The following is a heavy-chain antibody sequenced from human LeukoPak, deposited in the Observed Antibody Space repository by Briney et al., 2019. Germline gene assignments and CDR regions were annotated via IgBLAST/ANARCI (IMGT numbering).Heavy chain of an antibody. CDR3: ARRYYYDISASYEYYFDY. J-gene: IGHJ4*02. Sequence: GGSLRLSCAASGFTFSSYSMNRVRQAPGKGLEWVSSISSSSYIYYADSVKGRFTISRDNAKNTLFLQMDSLRAEDTAVYYCARRYYYDISASYEYYFDYWGQGTLVTVSS. D-gene: IGHD3-22*01. CDR2: ISSSSYI. CDR1: GFTFSSYS. V-gene: IGHV3-21*01.